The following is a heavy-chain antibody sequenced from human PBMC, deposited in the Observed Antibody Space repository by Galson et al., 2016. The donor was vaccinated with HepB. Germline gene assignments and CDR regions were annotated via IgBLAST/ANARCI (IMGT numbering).Heavy chain of an antibody. D-gene: IGHD3-3*01. J-gene: IGHJ6*03. V-gene: IGHV1-3*01. Sequence: SCKASGYTFTNYPIHWVRQAPGQRLEWMGWINAGNGDTKYSQKFQGRVTITRDTSASTAYMELSSLRSEDTAVYYCARQDYDFWSAIKYYYYYYMDVWGKRTAVTVSS. CDR2: INAGNGDT. CDR3: ARQDYDFWSAIKYYYYYYMDV. CDR1: GYTFTNYP.